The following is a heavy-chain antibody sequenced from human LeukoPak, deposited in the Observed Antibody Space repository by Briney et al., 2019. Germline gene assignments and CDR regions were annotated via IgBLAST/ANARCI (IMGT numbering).Heavy chain of an antibody. CDR1: GYSFTGYW. Sequence: KYGESLKISCKGSGYSFTGYWIGWVRQMPGKGLEGMGIIYPGGSDTRYSPSFQGQVTISADKPISTAYLQWSSLKASDTAMYYCARQTGFWSGSNWFDPWGQGTLVTVSS. CDR2: IYPGGSDT. J-gene: IGHJ5*02. D-gene: IGHD3-3*01. CDR3: ARQTGFWSGSNWFDP. V-gene: IGHV5-51*01.